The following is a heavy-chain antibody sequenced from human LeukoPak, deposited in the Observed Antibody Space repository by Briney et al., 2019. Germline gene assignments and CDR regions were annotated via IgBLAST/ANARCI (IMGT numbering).Heavy chain of an antibody. CDR1: GFTFDSFG. Sequence: PGGSLRLSCEVSGFTFDSFGLSWVRQAPGKGLEWVSAISGSGGSTYYADSVKGRFTISRDNSKNTLYLQMNSLRAEDTAVYYCAKLPTEYCSSTSCFGPLTYYLDYWGQGTLVTVSS. J-gene: IGHJ4*02. CDR2: ISGSGGST. V-gene: IGHV3-23*01. CDR3: AKLPTEYCSSTSCFGPLTYYLDY. D-gene: IGHD2-2*01.